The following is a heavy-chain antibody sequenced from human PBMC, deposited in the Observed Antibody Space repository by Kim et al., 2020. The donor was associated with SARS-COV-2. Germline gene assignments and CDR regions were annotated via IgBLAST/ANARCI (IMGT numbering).Heavy chain of an antibody. V-gene: IGHV3-23*01. J-gene: IGHJ5*02. CDR2: ISDNGGGT. CDR3: AKFAGSYFDNYFDP. D-gene: IGHD1-26*01. Sequence: GGSLRLSCAASGFTFSSYGMALVRQAPGKGVEWVSSISDNGGGTSYADSVRGRFIISRDNSKNTLYLQMNTLRTEDAATYYCAKFAGSYFDNYFDPWGQG. CDR1: GFTFSSYG.